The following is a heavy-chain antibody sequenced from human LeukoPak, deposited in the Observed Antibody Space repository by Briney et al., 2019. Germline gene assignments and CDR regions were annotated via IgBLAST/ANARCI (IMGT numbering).Heavy chain of an antibody. Sequence: GGSLRLSCAASGFTVSSNYMSWVRQAPGKGLEWVSVIYSGGSTYYADSVKGRFTISRDNSKNTLYLQMNSLRAEDTAVYYCARDRPSYGWNYWGQGTLVTVSS. CDR1: GFTVSSNY. V-gene: IGHV3-53*01. J-gene: IGHJ4*02. CDR3: ARDRPSYGWNY. CDR2: IYSGGST. D-gene: IGHD5-18*01.